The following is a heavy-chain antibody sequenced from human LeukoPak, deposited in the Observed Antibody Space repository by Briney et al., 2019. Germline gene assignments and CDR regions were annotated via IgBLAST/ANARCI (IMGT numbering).Heavy chain of an antibody. CDR3: ARDRGGRPFDY. J-gene: IGHJ4*02. CDR2: ISSSSTI. Sequence: GGSLRLSCAASTFTFSSYNMNWVRQAPGKGLEWVSYISSSSTIYYADSVKGRFTISRDNAKNSLYLQMNSLRAEDTAVYYCARDRGGRPFDYWSQGTLVTVSS. V-gene: IGHV3-48*04. D-gene: IGHD3-16*01. CDR1: TFTFSSYN.